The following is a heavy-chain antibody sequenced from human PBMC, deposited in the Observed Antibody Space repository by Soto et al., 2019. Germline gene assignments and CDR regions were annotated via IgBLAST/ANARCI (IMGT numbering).Heavy chain of an antibody. CDR3: ARDRPARASGYPLSPPYYYYVMDV. Sequence: SETLSLTCTVPGGSSSSYCWSWIRQPPRKGKVGIGYIYYNGSTNYNPSLKSRVTISVDTSKNQFSLKLSSVTAADTAVYYCARDRPARASGYPLSPPYYYYVMDVWGQGTTVTVSS. CDR1: GGSSSSYC. D-gene: IGHD5-12*01. V-gene: IGHV4-59*01. CDR2: IYYNGST. J-gene: IGHJ6*02.